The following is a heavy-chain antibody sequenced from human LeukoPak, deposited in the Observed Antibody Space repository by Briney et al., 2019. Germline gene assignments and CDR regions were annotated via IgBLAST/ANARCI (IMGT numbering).Heavy chain of an antibody. D-gene: IGHD2-21*02. Sequence: ASVKVSFKASGYTFTNYTLNWVRQATGQGLEWLGWMSASSGNTGYAQKFQGRVSMTRATSISTAYLELSSLTFEDTAVYYCARTPPKGDIDYWGQGTLVTVSS. V-gene: IGHV1-8*02. J-gene: IGHJ4*02. CDR2: MSASSGNT. CDR3: ARTPPKGDIDY. CDR1: GYTFTNYT.